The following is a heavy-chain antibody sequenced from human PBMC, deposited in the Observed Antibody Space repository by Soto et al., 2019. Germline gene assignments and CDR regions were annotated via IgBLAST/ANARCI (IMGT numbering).Heavy chain of an antibody. CDR2: ISGSGGTT. V-gene: IGHV3-23*01. CDR3: ARDQYYGSGRGYFDY. D-gene: IGHD3-10*01. Sequence: VQLLESGGGLVQPGGSLRLSCAASGFTFSSYAMGWVRQAPGKGLEWVSVISGSGGTTFYADSVKGQFTISRDNSKNTLFLQMNSLRADDTAVYYCARDQYYGSGRGYFDYWGQGTLVTVSS. J-gene: IGHJ4*02. CDR1: GFTFSSYA.